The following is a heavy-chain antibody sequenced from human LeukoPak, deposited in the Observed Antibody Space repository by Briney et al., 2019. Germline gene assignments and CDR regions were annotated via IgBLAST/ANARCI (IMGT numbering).Heavy chain of an antibody. CDR3: ARARNWNRTPFDY. Sequence: SETLSLTCAVYGGSLSGYYWGWIRQPPGKGLEWIGEINHSGSTNYNPSLKSRVTISVDTSKNQFSLKLSSVTAADTAVYYCARARNWNRTPFDYWGQGTLVTVSS. D-gene: IGHD1-1*01. CDR1: GGSLSGYY. CDR2: INHSGST. J-gene: IGHJ4*02. V-gene: IGHV4-34*01.